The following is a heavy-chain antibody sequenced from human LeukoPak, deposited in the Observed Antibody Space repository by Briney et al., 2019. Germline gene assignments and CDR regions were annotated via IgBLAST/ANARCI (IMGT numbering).Heavy chain of an antibody. J-gene: IGHJ4*02. CDR1: GFTFSSYG. CDR2: ISYDGSNT. Sequence: GGSLRLSCAASGFTFSSYGMHWVRQPPGKGLEWVAVISYDGSNTYYADSVKGRFTISRDNSKNTLYLQMNSLRAGDTAMYYCAKTPSSNGYYYQFDYWGQGTLVTVSS. V-gene: IGHV3-30*18. CDR3: AKTPSSNGYYYQFDY. D-gene: IGHD3-22*01.